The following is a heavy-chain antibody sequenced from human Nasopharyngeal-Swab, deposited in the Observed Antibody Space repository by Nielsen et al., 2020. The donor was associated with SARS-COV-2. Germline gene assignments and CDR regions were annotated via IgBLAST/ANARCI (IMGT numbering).Heavy chain of an antibody. CDR3: ARYDDYYDSSGYAY. D-gene: IGHD3-22*01. V-gene: IGHV3-23*01. CDR2: TSGSGGST. Sequence: GGSLRLSCAASGFTFSSYAMSWVRQAPGQGLEWVSVTSGSGGSTYYADSVKGRFTISRDNSKNTLYLQMNSLRAEDTAVYYCARYDDYYDSSGYAYWGQGTLVTVSS. J-gene: IGHJ4*02. CDR1: GFTFSSYA.